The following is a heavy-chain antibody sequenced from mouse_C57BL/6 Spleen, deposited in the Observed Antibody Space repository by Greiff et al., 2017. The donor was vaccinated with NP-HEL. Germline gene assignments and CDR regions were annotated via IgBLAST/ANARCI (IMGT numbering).Heavy chain of an antibody. CDR3: ARQRSTGRGAMDY. Sequence: VNVVESGPGLVAPSQSLSITCTVSGFSLTSYGVHWVRQPPGKGLEWLVVIWSDGSTTYNSALKSRLSISKDNSKSQVFLKMNSLQTDDTAMYYCARQRSTGRGAMDYWGQGTSVTVSS. D-gene: IGHD4-1*02. CDR2: IWSDGST. CDR1: GFSLTSYG. J-gene: IGHJ4*01. V-gene: IGHV2-6-1*01.